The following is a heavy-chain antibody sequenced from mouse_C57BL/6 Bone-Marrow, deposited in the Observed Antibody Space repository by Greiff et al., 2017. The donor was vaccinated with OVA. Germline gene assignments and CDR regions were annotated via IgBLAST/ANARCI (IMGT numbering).Heavy chain of an antibody. CDR3: ARWRGDY. CDR1: GYTFTSYG. Sequence: EVQLQESGAELVRPGSSVKMSCKTSGYTFTSYGINWVKQRPGQGLEWIGYIYIGSGYTEYNEKFKGKATLTSDTSSSTGYMQVSRLTSEDSAIYFCARWRGDYWGKGTTLTVSS. V-gene: IGHV1-58*01. CDR2: IYIGSGYT. J-gene: IGHJ2*01.